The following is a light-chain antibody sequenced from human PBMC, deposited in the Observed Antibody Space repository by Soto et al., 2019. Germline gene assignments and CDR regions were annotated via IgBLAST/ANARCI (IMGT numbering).Light chain of an antibody. J-gene: IGKJ5*01. V-gene: IGKV3-11*01. CDR2: DVS. CDR3: QKRSKCPIT. Sequence: EIVLTQSPATLSLSPGERATLSCRASQSVTTCLAWYQQKHGQAPRLVMYDVSNRAAGIPGRISGSGSGTDFTLTISSLEPEDFAVYYCQKRSKCPITFGQGTLLEMK. CDR1: QSVTTC.